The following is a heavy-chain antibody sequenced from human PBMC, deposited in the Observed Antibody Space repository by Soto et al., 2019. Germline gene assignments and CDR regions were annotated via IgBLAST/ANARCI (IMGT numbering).Heavy chain of an antibody. J-gene: IGHJ6*02. V-gene: IGHV3-74*01. CDR1: GFTFSKYW. CDR3: ARGNYGMDV. CDR2: IKSDGSST. Sequence: GGSLRLSCAASGFTFSKYWMHWVRQAPGKGLVWVSRIKSDGSSTNYADSVKGRFTSSRDNAKNTLYLQLNSLGVEDTAVYYCARGNYGMDVWGQGTTVTVSS.